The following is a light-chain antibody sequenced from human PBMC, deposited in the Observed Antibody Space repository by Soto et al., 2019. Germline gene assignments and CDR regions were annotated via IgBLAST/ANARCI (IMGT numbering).Light chain of an antibody. V-gene: IGKV1-39*01. Sequence: DIQMTQSPSSLSASVGDRVTVTCRASQSINSYLNWYQQKPGKAPPLLIFSASSLQDGVTSRFSGSGSGTEFSLSISSLQPEDFATYSCQQTYTTPYTFGQGTKLEIK. CDR3: QQTYTTPYT. CDR2: SAS. J-gene: IGKJ2*01. CDR1: QSINSY.